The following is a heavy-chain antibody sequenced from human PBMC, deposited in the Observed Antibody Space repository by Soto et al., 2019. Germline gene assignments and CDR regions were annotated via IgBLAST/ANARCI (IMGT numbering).Heavy chain of an antibody. CDR1: GFTFSNSW. J-gene: IGHJ4*02. CDR2: INADGTST. V-gene: IGHV3-74*01. D-gene: IGHD2-2*01. Sequence: GSLRLSCAASGFTFSNSWVHWVRQVSGKGLEWVSRINADGTSTSYADSVKGRFTISRDNAKNTLYLHVNSLRAEDTAVYYCVKVLARGVGVPRFYFDSWGQGALVTVSS. CDR3: VKVLARGVGVPRFYFDS.